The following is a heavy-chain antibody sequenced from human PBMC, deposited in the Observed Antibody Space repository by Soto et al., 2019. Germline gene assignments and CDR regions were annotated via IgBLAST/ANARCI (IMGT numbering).Heavy chain of an antibody. CDR3: AGRGGYSYGPSDY. V-gene: IGHV1-69*06. CDR1: GGTFSSYA. D-gene: IGHD5-18*01. CDR2: IIPIFGTA. Sequence: QVQLVQSGAEVKKPGSSVEDSCKASGGTFSSYAISWVRQAPGQGLEWMGGIIPIFGTANYAQKFQGRVTITADKSTSTAYMELRSLRSEDTALYYCAGRGGYSYGPSDYWGQVTLVTVSS. J-gene: IGHJ4*02.